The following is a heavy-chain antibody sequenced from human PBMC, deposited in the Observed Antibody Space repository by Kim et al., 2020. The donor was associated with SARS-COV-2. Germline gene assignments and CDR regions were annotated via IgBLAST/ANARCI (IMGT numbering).Heavy chain of an antibody. CDR1: GGSISSSSYY. D-gene: IGHD2-8*02. CDR3: ARPPLLTLDAFDI. V-gene: IGHV4-39*01. Sequence: SETLSLTCTVSGGSISSSSYYWGWIRQPPGKGLEWIGSIYYSGSTYYNPSLKSRVTISVDTSKNKFSLKLSSVTAADTAVYYCARPPLLTLDAFDIWGQGTMVTVSS. J-gene: IGHJ3*02. CDR2: IYYSGST.